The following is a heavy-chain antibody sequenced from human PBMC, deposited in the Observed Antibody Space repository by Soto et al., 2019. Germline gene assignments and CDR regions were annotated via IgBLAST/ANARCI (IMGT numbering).Heavy chain of an antibody. J-gene: IGHJ5*02. CDR1: GGSISSGDLY. D-gene: IGHD3-3*01. CDR2: IYYSGST. CDR3: ARDTYYDFWSGRGLNWFDP. Sequence: SETLSLTCTVSGGSISSGDLYWSWIRQPPGKGREWIGYIYYSGSTYYNPSVKSRITISIDKDKNQFSVKLSSVAAADMAVYYCARDTYYDFWSGRGLNWFDPWGQGPWSPSPQ. V-gene: IGHV4-30-4*01.